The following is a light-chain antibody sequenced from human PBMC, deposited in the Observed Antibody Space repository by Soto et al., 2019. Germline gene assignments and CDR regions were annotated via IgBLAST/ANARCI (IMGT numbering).Light chain of an antibody. CDR1: QSIDSW. V-gene: IGKV1-5*03. Sequence: DIQMTQSPSTLSESVGDRVTITCRASQSIDSWLAWYQQKPGKAPNLLIYKTSNLESGVPSRFSGSGSGTEFSLTISSLQPDDFATYYCQQYKSFSLTFGGGTRVEIK. CDR2: KTS. J-gene: IGKJ4*01. CDR3: QQYKSFSLT.